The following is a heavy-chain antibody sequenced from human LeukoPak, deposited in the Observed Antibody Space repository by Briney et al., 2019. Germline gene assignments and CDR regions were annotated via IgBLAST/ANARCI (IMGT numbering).Heavy chain of an antibody. J-gene: IGHJ4*02. CDR2: IFHTGSA. V-gene: IGHV4-4*02. D-gene: IGHD4-17*01. Sequence: PSETLSLTCAVSGGSISGSNWWSWVRQPPGKGLEWIGEIFHTGSANYNPSLKSRVNMSVDKSKMEYSLKVSSVTAADTAVYYYARTSGYGDYYFDYRGQGALVSVSS. CDR1: GGSISGSNW. CDR3: ARTSGYGDYYFDY.